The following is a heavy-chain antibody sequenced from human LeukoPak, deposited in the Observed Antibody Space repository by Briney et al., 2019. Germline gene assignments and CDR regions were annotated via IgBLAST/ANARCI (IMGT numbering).Heavy chain of an antibody. J-gene: IGHJ5*02. CDR1: GYTFTSDY. CDR2: INPSGGST. Sequence: GASVKVSCKASGYTFTSDYMHWVRQAPGQGLEWMGIINPSGGSTSYAQKSQGRVTMTRDTSTSTVYMELSSLRSEDTAVYYCARDAPYCGGDCPPRWFDPWGQGTLVTVSS. V-gene: IGHV1-46*01. D-gene: IGHD2-21*02. CDR3: ARDAPYCGGDCPPRWFDP.